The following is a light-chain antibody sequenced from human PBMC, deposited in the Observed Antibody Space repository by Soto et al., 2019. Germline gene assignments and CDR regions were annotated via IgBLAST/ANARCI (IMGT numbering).Light chain of an antibody. V-gene: IGLV2-14*01. Sequence: QSALTQPASVSGSPGQSITISCTGTSSDIGAYNYVSWYQQHPGKAPKLIIYEVNNRPSGVSNRFSGSKSGNTASLTISGLQLEDEADYHCSSYTGGSTYWIVGGGTKLTVL. CDR1: SSDIGAYNY. CDR3: SSYTGGSTYWI. J-gene: IGLJ2*01. CDR2: EVN.